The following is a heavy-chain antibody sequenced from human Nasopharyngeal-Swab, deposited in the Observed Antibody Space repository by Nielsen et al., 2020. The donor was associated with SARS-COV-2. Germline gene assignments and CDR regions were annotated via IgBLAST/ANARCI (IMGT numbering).Heavy chain of an antibody. CDR2: INHSGST. D-gene: IGHD7-27*01. V-gene: IGHV4-34*01. CDR1: GGSFSADY. Sequence: SGTLSLTCAVYGGSFSADYWGWIRQPPGRGLEWIGEINHSGSTNYNPSLKGRVTISVDPSKNQFSLRLSSVTAADTAVYYCARGLSGIVPSPILGLGPYYYYYYMDVWGKGTTVTVSS. CDR3: ARGLSGIVPSPILGLGPYYYYYYMDV. J-gene: IGHJ6*03.